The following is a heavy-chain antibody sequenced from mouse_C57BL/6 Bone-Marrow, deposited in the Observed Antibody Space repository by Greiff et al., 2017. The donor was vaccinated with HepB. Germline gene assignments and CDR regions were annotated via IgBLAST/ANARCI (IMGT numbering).Heavy chain of an antibody. CDR1: GYTFTSYW. CDR3: TRSNYGSSYGAMDY. D-gene: IGHD1-1*01. CDR2: IYPGNSDT. Sequence: EVQLQQSGTVLARPGASVKMSCKTSGYTFTSYWMHWVKQRPGQGLEWIGAIYPGNSDTSYSQKFKGKAKLTAVTSASTAYMELSSLTNEDSAVYYCTRSNYGSSYGAMDYWGQGTSVTVSS. V-gene: IGHV1-5*01. J-gene: IGHJ4*01.